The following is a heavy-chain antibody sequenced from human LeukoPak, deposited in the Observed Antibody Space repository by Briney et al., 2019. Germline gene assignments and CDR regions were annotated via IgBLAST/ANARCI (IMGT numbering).Heavy chain of an antibody. D-gene: IGHD1-1*01. Sequence: GGSLRLSCAASGFTFSSYMMNWVRQAPGRGLEWVSSINSGSTYTYYTESVKGRFTVSRDNAKNSLFLQMNSLRAEDTAIYYCARSLTTLTYEGYWGQGTLVTVSS. CDR2: INSGSTYT. CDR1: GFTFSSYM. J-gene: IGHJ4*02. CDR3: ARSLTTLTYEGY. V-gene: IGHV3-21*01.